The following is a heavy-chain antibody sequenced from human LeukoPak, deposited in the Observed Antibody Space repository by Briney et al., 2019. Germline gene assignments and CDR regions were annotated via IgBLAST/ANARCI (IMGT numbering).Heavy chain of an antibody. CDR3: ARQYYYDSSGYYY. CDR2: IYYSGST. CDR1: GGSISSSSYY. V-gene: IGHV4-39*01. D-gene: IGHD3-22*01. J-gene: IGHJ4*02. Sequence: PSETLSLTXTVSGGSISSSSYYWGWIRQPPGKGLEWIGSIYYSGSTYYNPSLKSRVTISVDTSKNQFSLKLSSVTAADTAVYYCARQYYYDSSGYYYWGQGTLVTVSS.